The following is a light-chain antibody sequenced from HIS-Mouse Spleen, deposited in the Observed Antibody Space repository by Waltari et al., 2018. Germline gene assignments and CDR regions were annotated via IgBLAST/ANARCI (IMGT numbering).Light chain of an antibody. CDR2: AAS. CDR3: QQLNSYPPT. V-gene: IGKV1-9*01. J-gene: IGKJ1*01. CDR1: QGISSY. Sequence: DIQLTQSPSFLSASVGDRVTITCRASQGISSYLAWYQQKPGKAPKLLIYAASTLQSGVPSMVSCSGSGTEFTLTISSLQPEDFATYYCQQLNSYPPTFGQGTKVEIK.